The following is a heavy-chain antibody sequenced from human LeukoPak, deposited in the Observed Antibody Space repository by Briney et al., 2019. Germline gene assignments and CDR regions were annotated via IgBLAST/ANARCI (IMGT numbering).Heavy chain of an antibody. CDR1: GYTFTCYY. V-gene: IGHV1-2*02. D-gene: IGHD6-19*01. CDR3: ARGWQWLVMGDWFDP. CDR2: INPNSGGT. Sequence: ASVKVSCKASGYTFTCYYMHWVRQAPGQGLEWMGWINPNSGGTNYVQKFQGRVTMTRDTSISTAYMELSRLRSDDTAVYYCARGWQWLVMGDWFDPWGQGTLVTVSS. J-gene: IGHJ5*02.